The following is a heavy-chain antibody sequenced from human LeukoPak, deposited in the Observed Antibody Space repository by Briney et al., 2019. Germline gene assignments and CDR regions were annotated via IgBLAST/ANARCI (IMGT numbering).Heavy chain of an antibody. CDR1: GGSFSGYY. CDR3: ARGTQGSRVNYGMDV. CDR2: INLSGGA. V-gene: IGHV4-34*01. J-gene: IGHJ6*02. Sequence: SETLSLTCAVYGGSFSGYYWTWIRQPPGKGLEWIGEINLSGGAYYNPSLKSRVTISIDTSKNQFSLKMRSVTAADTAVYYCARGTQGSRVNYGMDVWGQGTTVTVSS. D-gene: IGHD3-3*01.